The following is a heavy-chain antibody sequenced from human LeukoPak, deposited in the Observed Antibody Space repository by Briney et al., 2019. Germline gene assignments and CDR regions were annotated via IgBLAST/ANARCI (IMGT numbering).Heavy chain of an antibody. CDR2: INHSGST. CDR1: GGSFSGYY. D-gene: IGHD1-26*01. Sequence: SETLSLTCAVYGGSFSGYYWSWIRQPPGKGLEWIGEINHSGSTNYNPSLKSRVTISVDTSKNQFSLKLSSVTAADTAVYYCARHVADSEDAFDIWGQGTMVTVSS. J-gene: IGHJ3*02. CDR3: ARHVADSEDAFDI. V-gene: IGHV4-34*01.